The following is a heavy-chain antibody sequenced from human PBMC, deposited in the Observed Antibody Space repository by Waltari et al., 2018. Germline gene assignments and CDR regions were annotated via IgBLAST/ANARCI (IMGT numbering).Heavy chain of an antibody. V-gene: IGHV1-69*14. J-gene: IGHJ4*02. Sequence: QVQLVQSGAEVKKPGSSVKVSCKASGGTFSSYAISWVRQAPGQGLEWMGGIIPIFGTANYAQKFQGRVTITADKATSTAYMELSSLRSEDTAVYYCARDGTGYSGYEYFDYWGQGTLVTVSS. CDR3: ARDGTGYSGYEYFDY. CDR1: GGTFSSYA. D-gene: IGHD5-12*01. CDR2: IIPIFGTA.